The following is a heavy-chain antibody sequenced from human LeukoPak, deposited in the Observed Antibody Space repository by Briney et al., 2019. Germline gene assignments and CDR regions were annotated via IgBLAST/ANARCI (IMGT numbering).Heavy chain of an antibody. CDR1: GGSISSGGYY. CDR2: IYYSGST. V-gene: IGHV4-31*03. CDR3: AGGKAYYSYYYGMDV. D-gene: IGHD2/OR15-2a*01. J-gene: IGHJ6*02. Sequence: SQTLSLTCTVSGGSISSGGYYWSWIRQHPGKGLEWIGYIYYSGSTYYNPSLKSRVTISVDTSKNQFSLKLSSVTAADTAVYYCAGGKAYYSYYYGMDVWGQGTTVTVS.